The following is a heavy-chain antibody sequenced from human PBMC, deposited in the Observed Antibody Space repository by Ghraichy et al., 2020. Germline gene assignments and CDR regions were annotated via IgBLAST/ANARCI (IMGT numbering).Heavy chain of an antibody. J-gene: IGHJ5*02. D-gene: IGHD1-7*01. V-gene: IGHV3-21*01. CDR2: ISSSSSYI. Sequence: GGSLRLSCAASGFTFSSYYMNWVRQAPGKGLEWVSSISSSSSYITYADSLKGRFTFSRDNAKNSLYLQMNSLRAEDTAVYYCVRADYTVNYDGLNWFDPWGQGTLVTVAS. CDR1: GFTFSSYY. CDR3: VRADYTVNYDGLNWFDP.